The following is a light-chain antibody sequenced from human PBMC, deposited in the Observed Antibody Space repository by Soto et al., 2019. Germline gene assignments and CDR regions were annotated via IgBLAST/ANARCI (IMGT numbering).Light chain of an antibody. V-gene: IGLV2-14*01. CDR1: NSDVGTYNY. CDR2: EVS. J-gene: IGLJ1*01. CDR3: SSKTSSSSPFV. Sequence: QSALTQPPSASGSPGQSVTISCTGTNSDVGTYNYVSWYKHHPGQAPQLMIYEVSNRPSGVSNRFSGSKSGNTASLTISGLQADDEGDYYCSSKTSSSSPFVFGTGTKVTVL.